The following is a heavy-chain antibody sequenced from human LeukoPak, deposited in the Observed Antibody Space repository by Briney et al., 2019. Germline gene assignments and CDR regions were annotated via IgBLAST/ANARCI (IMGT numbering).Heavy chain of an antibody. CDR3: ARGRIAVAGTWDV. J-gene: IGHJ6*04. CDR2: IYTSGST. Sequence: SETLSLTCTVSSGSISTSNYYWGWIRQPAGKGLEWIGRIYTSGSTNYNPSLKSRVTMSVDTSKNQFSLKLSSVTAADTAVYHCARGRIAVAGTWDVWGKGTTVTISS. D-gene: IGHD6-19*01. CDR1: SGSISTSNYY. V-gene: IGHV4-61*02.